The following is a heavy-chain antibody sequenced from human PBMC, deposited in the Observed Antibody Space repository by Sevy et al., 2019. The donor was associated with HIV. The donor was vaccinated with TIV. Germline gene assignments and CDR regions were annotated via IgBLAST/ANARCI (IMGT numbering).Heavy chain of an antibody. J-gene: IGHJ4*02. Sequence: GGSLRLSCAASGFTFSTHAMHWVRQAPGKGLEWVAVISYDGNDKYYADSVKGRFTISRDDSKNTLLLQVSSLRAEDTAVYYCARDVGYSTVWYPDYWGQGTLVTVSS. CDR3: ARDVGYSTVWYPDY. CDR1: GFTFSTHA. V-gene: IGHV3-30*03. CDR2: ISYDGNDK. D-gene: IGHD6-19*01.